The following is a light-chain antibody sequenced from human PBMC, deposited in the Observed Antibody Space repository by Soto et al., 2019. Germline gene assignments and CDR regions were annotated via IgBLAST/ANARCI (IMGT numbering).Light chain of an antibody. V-gene: IGKV3-20*01. CDR3: QQYCSSLWT. Sequence: EIELTQSPGTLSLSPGERATLSCRASQSVSSSYLAWYQQKPGQAPRLLIYGASSRATGIPERFSGSGSGTDFTLTISRLEPEDFAVYYCQQYCSSLWTFGQGTKVEIK. J-gene: IGKJ1*01. CDR2: GAS. CDR1: QSVSSSY.